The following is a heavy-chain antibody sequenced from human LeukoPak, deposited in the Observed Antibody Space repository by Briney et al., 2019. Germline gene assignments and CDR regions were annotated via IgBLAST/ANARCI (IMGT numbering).Heavy chain of an antibody. V-gene: IGHV3-53*01. Sequence: PGGSLRLSCAASGFTVSNNYMSWVRQAPGKGLEWVSVIHSGGTTNYADSVQGRFTISRDNSKTTVYLHMNSLRAEDTAVYYCARDSHSGYGPFASWGQGTLVTVSS. D-gene: IGHD5-12*01. CDR1: GFTVSNNY. J-gene: IGHJ4*02. CDR3: ARDSHSGYGPFAS. CDR2: IHSGGTT.